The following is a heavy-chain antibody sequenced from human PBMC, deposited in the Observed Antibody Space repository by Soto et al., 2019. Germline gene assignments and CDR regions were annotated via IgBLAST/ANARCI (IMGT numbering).Heavy chain of an antibody. V-gene: IGHV3-9*01. Sequence: SLRLSCAASGFTFDDYAMHWVRQAPGKGLEWVSGISWNSGSIGYADSVKGRFTISRDNAKNSLYLQMNSLRAEDTALYYCAKDITTRDIGGWYGGYYFDYWGQGTLVTVSS. J-gene: IGHJ4*02. CDR3: AKDITTRDIGGWYGGYYFDY. CDR2: ISWNSGSI. CDR1: GFTFDDYA. D-gene: IGHD6-19*01.